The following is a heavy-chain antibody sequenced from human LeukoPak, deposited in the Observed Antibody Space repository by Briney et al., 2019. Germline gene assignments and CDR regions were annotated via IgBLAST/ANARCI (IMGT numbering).Heavy chain of an antibody. D-gene: IGHD5-12*01. CDR1: GFTFSSYG. J-gene: IGHJ6*03. CDR3: AKGSGYEHNYYYYYMDV. Sequence: GGSLRLSCAAAGFTFSSYGMHWVRQPPGKGLEWVAFIRYDGSHKYYAESVKGRFTISRDNSKNTLYLQMNSLRAEDTAVYYCAKGSGYEHNYYYYYMDVWGKGTTVTISS. CDR2: IRYDGSHK. V-gene: IGHV3-30*02.